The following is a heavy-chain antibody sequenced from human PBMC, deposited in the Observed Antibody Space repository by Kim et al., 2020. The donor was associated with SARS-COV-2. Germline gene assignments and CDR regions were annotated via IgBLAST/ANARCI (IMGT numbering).Heavy chain of an antibody. CDR1: GFTFSSYE. J-gene: IGHJ4*02. Sequence: GGSLRLSCAASGFTFSSYEMNWVRQAPGKGLEWVSYISSSGSTIYYADSVKGRFTISRDNAKNSLYLQMNSLRAEDTAVYYCARVLSRSGYDPEEREFDYWGQGTLVTVSS. D-gene: IGHD5-12*01. V-gene: IGHV3-48*03. CDR3: ARVLSRSGYDPEEREFDY. CDR2: ISSSGSTI.